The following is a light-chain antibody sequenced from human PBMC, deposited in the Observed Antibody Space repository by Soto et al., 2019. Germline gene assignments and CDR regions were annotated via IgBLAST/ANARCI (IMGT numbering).Light chain of an antibody. J-gene: IGLJ2*01. CDR1: NSNIGNYY. V-gene: IGLV1-51*01. CDR2: DDN. CDR3: GTWDSSLSAVV. Sequence: QSVLTQPPSVSAAPGQKVTISCSGSNSNIGNYYVLWYQQLPGTAPKVLIYDDNKRPSGIPDRFSGSKSGTSATLGITGLQTGDEADYYCGTWDSSLSAVVFGGGTKLTVL.